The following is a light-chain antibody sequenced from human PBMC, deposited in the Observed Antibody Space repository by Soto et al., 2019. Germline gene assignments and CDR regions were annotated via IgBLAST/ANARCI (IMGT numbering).Light chain of an antibody. CDR1: SIDVGGHNY. V-gene: IGLV2-14*01. CDR3: SSYTGSSTLVV. CDR2: EVS. J-gene: IGLJ1*01. Sequence: QSALTQPASVSGSPGQSITISCTGTSIDVGGHNYVSWYQQHPGKAPKLMIYEVSNRPSGVSNRFSASKSGNTASLTISGLQAEDDADYYCSSYTGSSTLVVFGTGTKVTVL.